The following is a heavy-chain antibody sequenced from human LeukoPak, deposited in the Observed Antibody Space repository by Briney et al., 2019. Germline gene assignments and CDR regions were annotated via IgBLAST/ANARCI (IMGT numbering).Heavy chain of an antibody. CDR1: GGSISSYY. J-gene: IGHJ5*02. V-gene: IGHV4-59*01. D-gene: IGHD2-8*02. CDR2: IYYSGST. CDR3: ARVEVLDWFDP. Sequence: SETLSLTCTVSGGSISSYYWSWIRQPPGKGLEWIGYIYYSGSTNYNPSLKSRVTISVDTSKNQFSLKLSSVTAADTAVYYCARVEVLDWFDPWGQGTLVTVSS.